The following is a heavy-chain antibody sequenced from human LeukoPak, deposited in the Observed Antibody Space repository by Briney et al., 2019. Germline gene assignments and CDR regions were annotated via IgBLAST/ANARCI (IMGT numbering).Heavy chain of an antibody. Sequence: TGGSLRLSCAAPGLTFNTYTMNWVRQAPGKGLEWVAVISYDGSNKDYVDSVKGRFTMSRDNSINTLYLQMNSLRAEDTAVYYCAKDRPGPIDYWGQGTLVTVSS. CDR2: ISYDGSNK. J-gene: IGHJ4*02. D-gene: IGHD6-6*01. V-gene: IGHV3-30*18. CDR1: GLTFNTYT. CDR3: AKDRPGPIDY.